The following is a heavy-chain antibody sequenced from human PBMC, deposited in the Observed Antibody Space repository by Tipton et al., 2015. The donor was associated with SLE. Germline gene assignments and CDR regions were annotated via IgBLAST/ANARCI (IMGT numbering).Heavy chain of an antibody. CDR2: IRYDGSNK. J-gene: IGHJ4*02. V-gene: IGHV3-30*02. D-gene: IGHD3-10*01. CDR1: GFTFSSYW. CDR3: AKDEGRFYGSGSYTLLDY. Sequence: GSLRLSCAASGFTFSSYWMSWVRQAPGKGLEWVAFIRYDGSNKYYADSVKGRFTISRDNSKNTLYLQMNSLRAEDTAVYYCAKDEGRFYGSGSYTLLDYWGQGTLVTVSS.